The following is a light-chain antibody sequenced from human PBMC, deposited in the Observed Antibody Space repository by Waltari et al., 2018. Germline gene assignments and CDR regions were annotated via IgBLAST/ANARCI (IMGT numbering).Light chain of an antibody. V-gene: IGLV2-23*02. Sequence: QSALTLPASVSGSPGQSISISCTGTSNDIGSYNLVSGYQHHPGKAPKLLIYEVNKRPSGVSGRFCGSTSGNTASLTISGLQAEDEGDYYCCSYRGGHSWVFGGGAKLTVL. CDR2: EVN. J-gene: IGLJ3*02. CDR1: SNDIGSYNL. CDR3: CSYRGGHSWV.